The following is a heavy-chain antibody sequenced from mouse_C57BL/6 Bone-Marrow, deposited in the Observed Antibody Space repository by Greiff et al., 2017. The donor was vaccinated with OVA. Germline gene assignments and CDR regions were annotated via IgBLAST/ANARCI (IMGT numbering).Heavy chain of an antibody. CDR3: AKKEDSNYCYFDV. Sequence: VQLQQSGPGLVQPSQSLSITCTVSGFSLTSYGVHWVRQPPGKGLEWLGVIWSGGSTDYNAAFISRLSISKDNSKSQVFFKMNSLQAYDTAIYYCAKKEDSNYCYFDVWGTGTTVTVSS. V-gene: IGHV2-4*01. CDR1: GFSLTSYG. D-gene: IGHD2-5*01. J-gene: IGHJ1*03. CDR2: IWSGGST.